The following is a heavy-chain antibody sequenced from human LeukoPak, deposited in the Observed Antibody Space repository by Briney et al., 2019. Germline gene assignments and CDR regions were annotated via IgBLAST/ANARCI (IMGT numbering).Heavy chain of an antibody. CDR3: AKDALYGDYAYPPDY. CDR1: GFTFSSYG. CDR2: IRYDGSNK. V-gene: IGHV3-30*02. J-gene: IGHJ4*02. Sequence: GGSLRFSCAASGFTFSSYGMHWVRQAPGKGLEWVAFIRYDGSNKYYADSVKGRFTISRDNSKNTLYLQMNSLRAEDTAVYYCAKDALYGDYAYPPDYWGQGTLVTVSS. D-gene: IGHD4-17*01.